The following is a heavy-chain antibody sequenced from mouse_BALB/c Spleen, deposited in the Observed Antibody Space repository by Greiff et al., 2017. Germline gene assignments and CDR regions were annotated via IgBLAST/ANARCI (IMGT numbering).Heavy chain of an antibody. J-gene: IGHJ4*01. CDR3: ARDGGLRRGYYYAIDY. V-gene: IGHV2-9*02. CDR1: GFSLTSYG. D-gene: IGHD2-4*01. Sequence: VQLQESGPGLVAPSQSLSITCTVSGFSLTSYGVHWVRQPPGKGLEWLGVIWAGGSTNYNSAIMSRLSISKDNSKSQVFLKMNSLQTDDTAMYYCARDGGLRRGYYYAIDYWGQGTSVTVSS. CDR2: IWAGGST.